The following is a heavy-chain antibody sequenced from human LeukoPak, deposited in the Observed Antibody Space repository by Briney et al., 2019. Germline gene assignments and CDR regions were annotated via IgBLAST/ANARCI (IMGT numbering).Heavy chain of an antibody. CDR2: IYSGGST. Sequence: GGSLRLSCAASGFTVSSNYMSWVRQAPGKGLEWVSVIYSGGSTYYADSVKGRFTISRDNSKNTLYLQMNSLRAEDTAVYYCARDGADYCSSTSCYVYWGQGTLVTVSS. CDR1: GFTVSSNY. V-gene: IGHV3-66*01. J-gene: IGHJ4*02. CDR3: ARDGADYCSSTSCYVY. D-gene: IGHD2-2*01.